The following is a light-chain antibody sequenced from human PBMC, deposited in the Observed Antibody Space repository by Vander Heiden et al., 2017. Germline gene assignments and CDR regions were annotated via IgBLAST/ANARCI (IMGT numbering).Light chain of an antibody. V-gene: IGLV2-14*01. CDR3: NSYTTSKSWV. Sequence: QSAPTQPASVSGSPGQSITISCTGTSSDVGAFNHVSWYQQHPGTAPKLIIYEVGVRPSGVSNRFSGSKSGNTASLTISGLQAEDEADYYCNSYTTSKSWVFGGGTKLTVL. CDR2: EVG. CDR1: SSDVGAFNH. J-gene: IGLJ3*02.